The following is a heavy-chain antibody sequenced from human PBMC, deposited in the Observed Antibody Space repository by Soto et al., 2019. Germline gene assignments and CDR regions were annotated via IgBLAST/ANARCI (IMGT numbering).Heavy chain of an antibody. CDR3: ARVTGMGYMDV. CDR1: GGSFSGYY. V-gene: IGHV4-34*01. J-gene: IGHJ6*03. CDR2: INHSGST. D-gene: IGHD1-20*01. Sequence: SETLSLTCAVYGGSFSGYYWSWIRQPPGKGLEWIGEINHSGSTNYNPSLKSRVTISVDTSKNQFSLKLSSVTAADTAVYYCARVTGMGYMDVWGKGTTVTVSS.